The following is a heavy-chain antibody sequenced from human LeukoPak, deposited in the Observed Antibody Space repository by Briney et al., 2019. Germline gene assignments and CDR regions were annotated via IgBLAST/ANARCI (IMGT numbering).Heavy chain of an antibody. CDR1: GYSISSGYY. CDR2: IYHSGST. V-gene: IGHV4-38-2*02. Sequence: SETLSLTCTVSGYSISSGYYWGWIRQPPGKGLEWIGSIYHSGSTYYNPSLKSRVTISVDTSKNQFSLKLSSVTAADTAVYYCARLQFEGGSIDYWGQGTLVTVSS. CDR3: ARLQFEGGSIDY. D-gene: IGHD2-15*01. J-gene: IGHJ4*02.